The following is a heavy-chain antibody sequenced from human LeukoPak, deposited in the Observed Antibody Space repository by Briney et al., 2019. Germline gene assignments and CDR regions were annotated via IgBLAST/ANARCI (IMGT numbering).Heavy chain of an antibody. CDR1: GFTFSSSW. CDR2: INSDGSST. Sequence: GGSLRLSCAASGFTFSSSWMHLVRQAPGKGLVWVSRINSDGSSTNYADSVKGRFTISRDNAQNTLYLQMNSLRAEDTAVYYCAREGRGGYYGFDYWGQGTLVTVSS. V-gene: IGHV3-74*01. CDR3: AREGRGGYYGFDY. D-gene: IGHD3-3*01. J-gene: IGHJ4*02.